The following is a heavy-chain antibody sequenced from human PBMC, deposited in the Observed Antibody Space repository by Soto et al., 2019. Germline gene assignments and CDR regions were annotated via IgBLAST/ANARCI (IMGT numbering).Heavy chain of an antibody. V-gene: IGHV1-58*01. CDR1: VFTFTSSA. CDR3: AAALFYYYGMDV. CDR2: IVVGSGNT. Sequence: SVKVSCKASVFTFTSSAVQWVRQARGQRLEWIGWIVVGSGNTNYAQKFQERVTITRDMSTSTAYMELSSLRSEGTAVYYCAAALFYYYGMDVWGQGTTVTVSS. J-gene: IGHJ6*02.